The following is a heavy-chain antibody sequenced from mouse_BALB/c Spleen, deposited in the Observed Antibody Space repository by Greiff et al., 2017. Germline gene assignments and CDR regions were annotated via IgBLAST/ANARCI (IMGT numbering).Heavy chain of an antibody. V-gene: IGHV1-67*01. CDR2: ISTYYGNT. CDR1: SYTFTDYA. D-gene: IGHD3-1*01. J-gene: IGHJ2*01. Sequence: VQLVESGPELVRPGVSVKISCKGSSYTFTDYAMHWVKQSHAKSLEWIGVISTYYGNTNYNQKFKGKATMTVDKSSSTAYMELARLTSEDSAVYYCARGGSSGHVFDYWGQGTTLTVSS. CDR3: ARGGSSGHVFDY.